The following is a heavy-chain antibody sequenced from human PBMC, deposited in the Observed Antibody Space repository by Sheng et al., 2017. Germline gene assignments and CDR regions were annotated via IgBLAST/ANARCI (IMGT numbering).Heavy chain of an antibody. D-gene: IGHD3-10*01. Sequence: QVQLVQSGAEVKKPGASVKVSCKASGYTFTGYYMHWVRQAPGQGLEWMGWINPNSGGTNYAQKFQGRVTMTRDTSISTAYMELSRLRSDDTAVYYCARVVLFTMVRGVHNWFDPWGQGTLVTVSS. V-gene: IGHV1-2*02. CDR2: INPNSGGT. CDR3: ARVVLFTMVRGVHNWFDP. CDR1: GYTFTGYY. J-gene: IGHJ5*02.